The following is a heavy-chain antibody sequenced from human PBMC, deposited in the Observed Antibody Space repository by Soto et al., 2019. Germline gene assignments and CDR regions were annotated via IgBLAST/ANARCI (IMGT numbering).Heavy chain of an antibody. CDR2: IYYSGST. Sequence: SETLSLTCTVSGGSVSSGDYFWSWLRQSPGKRLEWIAYIYYSGSTNYNPSLKSRATISVDTSKSQVSLTLTSMTAADAALYYCARSPNYYYYGFDVWGHGTAVTVSS. V-gene: IGHV4-61*08. CDR3: ARSPNYYYYGFDV. CDR1: GGSVSSGDYF. J-gene: IGHJ6*02. D-gene: IGHD3-10*01.